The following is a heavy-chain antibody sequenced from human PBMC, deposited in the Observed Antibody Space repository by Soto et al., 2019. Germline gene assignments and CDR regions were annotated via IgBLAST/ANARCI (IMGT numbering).Heavy chain of an antibody. V-gene: IGHV4-39*01. CDR3: ANTGSRYYYYGMDV. CDR2: IYYSGST. CDR1: GGSIGSSSYY. J-gene: IGHJ6*02. Sequence: LSLTCTVSGGSIGSSSYYGGWIRQPPGKGLEWIGSIYYSGSTYYNPSLKSRVTISVDTSKNQFSLKLSSVTAADTAVYYCANTGSRYYYYGMDVWGQGTTVTVSS.